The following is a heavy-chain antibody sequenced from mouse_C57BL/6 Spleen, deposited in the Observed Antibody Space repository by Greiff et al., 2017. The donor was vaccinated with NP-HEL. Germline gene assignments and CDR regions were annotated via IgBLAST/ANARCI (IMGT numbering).Heavy chain of an antibody. V-gene: IGHV5-6*01. CDR2: ISSGGSYT. CDR3: ARDGSSSYAMDY. J-gene: IGHJ4*01. CDR1: GFTFSSYG. Sequence: EVKVVESGGDLVKPGGSLKLSCAASGFTFSSYGMSWVRQTPDKRLEWVATISSGGSYTYYPDSVKGRFTISRDNAKNTLYLQMSSLKSEDTAMYYCARDGSSSYAMDYWGQGTSVTVSS. D-gene: IGHD1-1*01.